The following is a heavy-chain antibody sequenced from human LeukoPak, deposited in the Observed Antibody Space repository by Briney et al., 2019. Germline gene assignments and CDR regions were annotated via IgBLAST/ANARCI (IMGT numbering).Heavy chain of an antibody. Sequence: SETLSLTCAVSGGSISSSNWWSWVRQPPGKVLEWIGEIYHSGSTNYNPSLKSRVTISVDKSKNQFYLKLSSVNAADTAVYYCARAQAIVEVVAATRGWFDPWGQGTLVTVSS. CDR2: IYHSGST. CDR1: GGSISSSNW. D-gene: IGHD2-15*01. J-gene: IGHJ5*02. V-gene: IGHV4-4*02. CDR3: ARAQAIVEVVAATRGWFDP.